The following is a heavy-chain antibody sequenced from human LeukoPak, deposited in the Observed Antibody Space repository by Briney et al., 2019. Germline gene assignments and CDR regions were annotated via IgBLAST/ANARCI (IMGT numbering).Heavy chain of an antibody. Sequence: TGGSLRLSCAASGFTFSSYAMSWVRQAPGKGLEWVSAISGSGGSTYYADSVKGRFTISRDNSKNTLYLQMNSLRAEDTAVYYCAKSHCYSSGCPEDWFDPWGQGTLVTVSS. CDR2: ISGSGGST. V-gene: IGHV3-23*01. CDR1: GFTFSSYA. J-gene: IGHJ5*02. D-gene: IGHD6-19*01. CDR3: AKSHCYSSGCPEDWFDP.